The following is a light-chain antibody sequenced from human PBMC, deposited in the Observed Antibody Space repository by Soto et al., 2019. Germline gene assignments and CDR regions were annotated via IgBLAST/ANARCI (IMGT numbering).Light chain of an antibody. J-gene: IGKJ1*01. CDR1: QPITRY. V-gene: IGKV1-17*03. Sequence: DIQMTQSPSAVSASVGDTVTITCRASQPITRYLVWFQQKPGKVPGRLIYGATNLQSGARSRFSGTGSGTEYTITSLRLQAFDFETCHYQQYNTQWTFRQGTKVDIK. CDR2: GAT. CDR3: QQYNTQWT.